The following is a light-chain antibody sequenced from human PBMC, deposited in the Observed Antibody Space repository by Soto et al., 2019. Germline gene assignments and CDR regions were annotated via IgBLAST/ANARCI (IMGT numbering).Light chain of an antibody. CDR2: DAS. CDR3: QQYDSLPRT. J-gene: IGKJ1*01. Sequence: DIQMTQSPSSLSASVGDRVTITCRASQGIRIDLGWFQQRPGKAPKRLIYDASNLETGVPSRFSGSGSGTDFNLTISSLQPEDIATYSCQQYDSLPRTFGQGTKVDI. CDR1: QGIRID. V-gene: IGKV1-33*01.